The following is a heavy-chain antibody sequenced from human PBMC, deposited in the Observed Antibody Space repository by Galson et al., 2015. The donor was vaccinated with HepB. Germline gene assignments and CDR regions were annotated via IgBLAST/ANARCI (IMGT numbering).Heavy chain of an antibody. J-gene: IGHJ3*01. CDR3: ARRTGEGDDAFDF. V-gene: IGHV3-66*04. D-gene: IGHD7-27*01. CDR1: GFTASSNY. CDR2: IYRSGGT. Sequence: SLRLSCAASGFTASSNYMNWVRQAPGKGLEWVSLIYRSGGTLYADSVKGRFTISRENSKNTVYLQMNSLRAEDTAVYHCARRTGEGDDAFDFWGQGTMVTVSS.